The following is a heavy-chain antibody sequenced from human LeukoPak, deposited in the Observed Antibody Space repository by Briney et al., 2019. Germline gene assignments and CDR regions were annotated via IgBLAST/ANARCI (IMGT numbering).Heavy chain of an antibody. D-gene: IGHD6-13*01. J-gene: IGHJ4*02. Sequence: PGGSLRLSCAASGFTFTSYAMSWVRQAPGKGLEWVSAISGSGGSTYYADSVKGRFTISRDRSKNTLYLQMNSLRAKDAAVYYCAKDLKPAAGPFDYWGQGTLVTVSS. CDR1: GFTFTSYA. CDR3: AKDLKPAAGPFDY. CDR2: ISGSGGST. V-gene: IGHV3-23*01.